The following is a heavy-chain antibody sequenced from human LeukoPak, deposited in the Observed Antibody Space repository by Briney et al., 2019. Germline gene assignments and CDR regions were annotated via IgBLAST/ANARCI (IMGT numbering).Heavy chain of an antibody. CDR1: GFPFSNYW. Sequence: GGSLRLSCEGSGFPFSNYWMGWVRQAPGKGLQWVANIKTDGSEKYYVDSVKGRFTISRDNAENSLYLQMNSLRAEDTAVYFCARRIREGYCSGGNCYSFGYWGQGALVTVSS. CDR2: IKTDGSEK. CDR3: ARRIREGYCSGGNCYSFGY. V-gene: IGHV3-7*01. D-gene: IGHD2-15*01. J-gene: IGHJ4*02.